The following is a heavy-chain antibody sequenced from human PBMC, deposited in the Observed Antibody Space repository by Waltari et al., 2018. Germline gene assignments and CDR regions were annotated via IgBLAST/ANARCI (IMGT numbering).Heavy chain of an antibody. CDR2: IYYSGST. V-gene: IGHV4-39*07. J-gene: IGHJ4*02. Sequence: QLQLQESDPGLVKPSETLSLTCTVSGGSISSSSYYWGWIRQPPGKGLEWIGSIYYSGSTYYNPSLKSRVTISVDTSKNQFSLKLSSVTAADTAVYYCAREEVGSGYYYWGQGTLVTVSS. D-gene: IGHD3-3*01. CDR3: AREEVGSGYYY. CDR1: GGSISSSSYY.